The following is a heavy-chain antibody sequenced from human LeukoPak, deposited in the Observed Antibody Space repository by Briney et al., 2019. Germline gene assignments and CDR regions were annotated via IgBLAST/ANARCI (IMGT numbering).Heavy chain of an antibody. J-gene: IGHJ6*02. V-gene: IGHV1-46*01. CDR3: ARDAGYSAYDRTYGMDV. D-gene: IGHD5-12*01. Sequence: ASVKVSCKASGYTFTNYYMHWVRQAPGQGLEWMGIINPSGGGTNYAQNFQGRVTVTRDTSTSTVYMELSSLRSEDTAVYCCARDAGYSAYDRTYGMDVWGQGTTVTVSS. CDR1: GYTFTNYY. CDR2: INPSGGGT.